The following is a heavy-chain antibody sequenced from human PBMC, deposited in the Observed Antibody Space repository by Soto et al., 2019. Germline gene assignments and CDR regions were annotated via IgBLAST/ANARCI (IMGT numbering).Heavy chain of an antibody. CDR3: AHRLGEFGSRLAFDY. CDR1: GFSLSTSGVA. CDR2: IFWDDDK. V-gene: IGHV2-5*02. J-gene: IGHJ4*02. D-gene: IGHD3-10*01. Sequence: QITLKESGPTLVKPTQTLTLTCTVSGFSLSTSGVAVGWIRQPPGKALEWLALIFWDDDKRYSPSLKSRLTLTKDTSKNQVVLTMTNMDPVDTATYYCAHRLGEFGSRLAFDYWGQGTLVTVSS.